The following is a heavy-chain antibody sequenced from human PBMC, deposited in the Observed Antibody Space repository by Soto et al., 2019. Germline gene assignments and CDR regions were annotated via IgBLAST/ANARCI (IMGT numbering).Heavy chain of an antibody. CDR3: ARVVLSITRGAFDA. CDR2: ISHSGTS. J-gene: IGHJ3*01. Sequence: QVQLQESGPGLVKPSGTLSLTCAVSGGSISSSHWWTWVRQSPGKGLEYIGEISHSGTSNSNPSLKSRVTLSVDRSKNHFSLTPTSVTAAGTAVYYCARVVLSITRGAFDAWGQGTPVIVSS. CDR1: GGSISSSHW. D-gene: IGHD1-20*01. V-gene: IGHV4-4*02.